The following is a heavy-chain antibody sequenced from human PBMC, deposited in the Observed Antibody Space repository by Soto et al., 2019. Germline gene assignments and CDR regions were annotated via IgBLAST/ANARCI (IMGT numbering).Heavy chain of an antibody. Sequence: QLQLQESGSGLVKPSQTLSLTCAVSGGSISSGGYSWSWIRQPPGKGLEWIGYIYHSGSTYYNPSLKSRVTISVDRSKNQFSLKLSSVTAADTAVYYCARSPGGPFLEWLLLQFDYWGQGTLVTVSS. CDR1: GGSISSGGYS. CDR2: IYHSGST. CDR3: ARSPGGPFLEWLLLQFDY. D-gene: IGHD3-3*01. V-gene: IGHV4-30-2*01. J-gene: IGHJ4*02.